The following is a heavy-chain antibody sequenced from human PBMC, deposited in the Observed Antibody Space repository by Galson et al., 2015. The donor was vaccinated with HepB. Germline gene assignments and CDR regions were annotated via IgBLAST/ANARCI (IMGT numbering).Heavy chain of an antibody. CDR1: GYSFTSYW. CDR3: ARLVAVYSSSERIDY. Sequence: QSGAEVKKPGESLKISCKGFGYSFTSYWIGWVRQMPGKGLEWMGIIFPGDSETIYSPSFQGQVTISADKSITTAYLQWNSLKASDTAMYYCARLVAVYSSSERIDYWGQGTLVTVSS. D-gene: IGHD6-6*01. J-gene: IGHJ4*02. CDR2: IFPGDSET. V-gene: IGHV5-51*01.